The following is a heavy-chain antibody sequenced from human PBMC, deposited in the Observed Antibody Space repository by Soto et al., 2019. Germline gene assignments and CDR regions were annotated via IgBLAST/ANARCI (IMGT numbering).Heavy chain of an antibody. Sequence: GESLKISCKGSGYSFTSYWISWVRQMPGKGLEWMGIVYPGDSDTRYSPSFQGQVTISADKSISTAYLQWSSLKASDTAMYYCARHNSSGWYNAISDGMDVWGQGATVTVSS. D-gene: IGHD6-19*01. CDR2: VYPGDSDT. J-gene: IGHJ6*02. CDR3: ARHNSSGWYNAISDGMDV. V-gene: IGHV5-51*01. CDR1: GYSFTSYW.